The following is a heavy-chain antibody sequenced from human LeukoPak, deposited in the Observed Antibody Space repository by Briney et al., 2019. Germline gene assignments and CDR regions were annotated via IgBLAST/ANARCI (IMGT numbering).Heavy chain of an antibody. CDR1: GFTFDDYA. Sequence: PGGSLRLSCAASGFTFDDYAMHWVRQAPGKGLEWVSGISWNSGSIGYADSVKGRFTISRDNAKNSLYLQMNSLRAEDTALYYCAKDSYYYGSGSYYYGMDVWGQGTTVTVSS. CDR2: ISWNSGSI. V-gene: IGHV3-9*01. J-gene: IGHJ6*02. D-gene: IGHD3-10*01. CDR3: AKDSYYYGSGSYYYGMDV.